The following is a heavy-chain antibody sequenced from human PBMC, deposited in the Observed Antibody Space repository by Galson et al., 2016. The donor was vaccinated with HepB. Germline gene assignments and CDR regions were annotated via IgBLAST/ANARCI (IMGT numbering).Heavy chain of an antibody. D-gene: IGHD3-22*01. V-gene: IGHV4-39*01. CDR1: GGSVYSSSYF. CDR3: ARLTYYDRTGFHRLYFFDI. J-gene: IGHJ4*02. Sequence: SETLSLTCTVSGGSVYSSSYFWGWIRQPPGKGLEWIGTIYYTGTTYYTPSLESLVTITVDTSKDQFSLRLSSGTAADTALYFCARLTYYDRTGFHRLYFFDIWGQGTQVAVSS. CDR2: IYYTGTT.